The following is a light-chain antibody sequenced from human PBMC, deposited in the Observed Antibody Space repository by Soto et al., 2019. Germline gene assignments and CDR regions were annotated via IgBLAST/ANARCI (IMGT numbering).Light chain of an antibody. Sequence: DIQMTQSPSSLSASVGDRVTITCRASQSISSYLNWYQQKPGKAPKLLIYAASSLQSGVPSRFSGSGSGTDFTRTISSLQPEDFATYYCQQSYSTSTWTFGQGTKVEIK. CDR3: QQSYSTSTWT. CDR2: AAS. CDR1: QSISSY. V-gene: IGKV1-39*01. J-gene: IGKJ1*01.